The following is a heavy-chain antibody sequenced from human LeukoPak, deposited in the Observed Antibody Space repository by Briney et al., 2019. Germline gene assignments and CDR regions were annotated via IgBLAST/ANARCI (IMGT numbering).Heavy chain of an antibody. V-gene: IGHV3-23*01. CDR2: MSSSDDGR. Sequence: QSGGSLRLSCAASGFTFRSYWMHWARQAPGKGLEWVSAMSSSDDGRYYAASVRGRFTISRDTTRSTLYLQMNSLRAEDAAVYYCAKAPVTSCRGAFCYPFDYWGQGTLVTVSS. J-gene: IGHJ4*02. CDR3: AKAPVTSCRGAFCYPFDY. D-gene: IGHD2-15*01. CDR1: GFTFRSYW.